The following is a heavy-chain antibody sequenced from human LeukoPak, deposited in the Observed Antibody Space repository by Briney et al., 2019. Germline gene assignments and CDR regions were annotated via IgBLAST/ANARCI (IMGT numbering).Heavy chain of an antibody. CDR3: RFYDTSGSDY. Sequence: GGSLRLSCAASGFTFSNAWMNWVRQAPGKGLEWVGRIKSKTDGGTTDYAAPVKGRFTISRDDSKNTLYLQMNSLKIEDSAVYYCRFYDTSGSDYWGQGTLVTVSS. V-gene: IGHV3-15*01. CDR1: GFTFSNAW. CDR2: IKSKTDGGTT. J-gene: IGHJ4*02. D-gene: IGHD3-9*01.